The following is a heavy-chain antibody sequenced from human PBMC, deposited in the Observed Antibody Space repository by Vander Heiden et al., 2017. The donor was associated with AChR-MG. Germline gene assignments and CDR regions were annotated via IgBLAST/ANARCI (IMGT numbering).Heavy chain of an antibody. D-gene: IGHD3-22*01. Sequence: EVQLVESGGGLVQPGGSMRLSCAASGFTFSTYSMNGVRQAPGKGLEWVSYINSSSSSMYYADSVKGRFTISRDNAKNSLYLQMNSLRDDDTAVYYCARDVYYDSSGRGTYYYGMDVWGQGTTVTVSS. CDR3: ARDVYYDSSGRGTYYYGMDV. J-gene: IGHJ6*02. V-gene: IGHV3-48*02. CDR1: GFTFSTYS. CDR2: INSSSSSM.